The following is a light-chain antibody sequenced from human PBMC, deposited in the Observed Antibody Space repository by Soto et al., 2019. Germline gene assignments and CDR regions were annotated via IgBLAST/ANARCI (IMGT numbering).Light chain of an antibody. Sequence: EIVMKTSPTTLSLYPGERATLSCRASQTIDTALAWSQQKPGQAPRLLIYDASTRATGVPARFSGSGSGTDFTLTISILQSDDFAVYYCQHYNDLPYTLGHGTKVDIK. CDR3: QHYNDLPYT. J-gene: IGKJ2*01. V-gene: IGKV3-15*01. CDR2: DAS. CDR1: QTIDTA.